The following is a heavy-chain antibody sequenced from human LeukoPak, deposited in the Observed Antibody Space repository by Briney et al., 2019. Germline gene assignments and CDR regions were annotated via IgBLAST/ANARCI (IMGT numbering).Heavy chain of an antibody. D-gene: IGHD2/OR15-2a*01. CDR2: ISVTSGTA. Sequence: PGGSLRLSCAASGFTFNSYAMTCVRQGAGRWLECVSTISVTSGTAIYADSVEGRFSISRDDSKNTVYLQMTSLRVEDTAVYFCARVQPDNNDEYNWFDPWGQGTQVTVSS. CDR1: GFTFNSYA. V-gene: IGHV3-23*01. CDR3: ARVQPDNNDEYNWFDP. J-gene: IGHJ5*02.